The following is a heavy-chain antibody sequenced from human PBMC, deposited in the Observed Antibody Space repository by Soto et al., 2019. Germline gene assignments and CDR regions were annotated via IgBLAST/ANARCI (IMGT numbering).Heavy chain of an antibody. Sequence: AGGSLRLSCAASGFTFSSYAMHWVRQAPGKGLEWVAVISYDGSNKYYADSVKGRFTISRDNSKNTLYLQMNSLRAEDTAVYYCARNYYDSSGYYYRSLNWFDPWGQGTLVTVSS. J-gene: IGHJ5*02. CDR1: GFTFSSYA. D-gene: IGHD3-22*01. V-gene: IGHV3-30-3*01. CDR2: ISYDGSNK. CDR3: ARNYYDSSGYYYRSLNWFDP.